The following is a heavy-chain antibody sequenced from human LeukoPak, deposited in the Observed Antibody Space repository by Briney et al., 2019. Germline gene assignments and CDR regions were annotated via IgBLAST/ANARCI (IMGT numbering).Heavy chain of an antibody. Sequence: PGGSLRLSCTGCGFTFGDHGMSWGRQAPGKGLEWLGFIRSKAYRGTTEYAATVKGRFTISRDDSASIAYLQMNSLRTEDTAVYYCARGPIQLWIHNAMDVWGQGTTVTVSS. V-gene: IGHV3-49*04. CDR3: ARGPIQLWIHNAMDV. CDR1: GFTFGDHG. D-gene: IGHD5-18*01. CDR2: IRSKAYRGTT. J-gene: IGHJ6*02.